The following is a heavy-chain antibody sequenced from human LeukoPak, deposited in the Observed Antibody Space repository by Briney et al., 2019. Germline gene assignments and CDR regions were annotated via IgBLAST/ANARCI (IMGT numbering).Heavy chain of an antibody. D-gene: IGHD6-19*01. CDR1: GYTFTSYY. Sequence: ASVKVSCKASGYTFTSYYMHWVRQAPGQGLEWMGIINPSGGSTSYAQKFQGRVTMTRDTSTSTVYMGLSSLRSEDTAVYYCARAVPYSSGWYGDYYYYGMDVWGQGTTVTVSS. CDR3: ARAVPYSSGWYGDYYYYGMDV. V-gene: IGHV1-46*01. CDR2: INPSGGST. J-gene: IGHJ6*02.